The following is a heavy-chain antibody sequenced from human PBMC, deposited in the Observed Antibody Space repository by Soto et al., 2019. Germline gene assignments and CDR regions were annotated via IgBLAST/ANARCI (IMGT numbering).Heavy chain of an antibody. CDR3: ARYPKGVVAALETNFDY. D-gene: IGHD2-15*01. J-gene: IGHJ4*02. V-gene: IGHV4-31*03. CDR1: GGSISSGGYY. Sequence: QVQLQESGPGLVKPSQTLSLTCTVSGGSISSGGYYWSWIRQHPGKGLEWIGYIYYSGSTYYNPSLKSRVTISVDTSKNQFSLKLSSVTAADTAVYYCARYPKGVVAALETNFDYWGQGTLVTVSS. CDR2: IYYSGST.